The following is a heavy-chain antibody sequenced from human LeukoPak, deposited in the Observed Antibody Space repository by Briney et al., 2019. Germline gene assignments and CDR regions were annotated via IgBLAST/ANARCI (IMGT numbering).Heavy chain of an antibody. CDR3: ARSLVGDCSGGSCYSGY. V-gene: IGHV3-21*01. D-gene: IGHD2-15*01. Sequence: GGSLRLSCAASGFTSRSYSMNWVRQAPGRGLEWVSSISSSSTYIYYADSMKGRFTTSRDNANNSLYLQMNSLTAEDTAVYYCARSLVGDCSGGSCYSGYWGQGTLVTVSS. J-gene: IGHJ4*02. CDR2: ISSSSTYI. CDR1: GFTSRSYS.